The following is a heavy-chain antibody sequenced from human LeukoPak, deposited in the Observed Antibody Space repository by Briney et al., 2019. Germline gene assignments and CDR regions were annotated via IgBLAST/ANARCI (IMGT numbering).Heavy chain of an antibody. J-gene: IGHJ4*02. CDR2: ISAYKGNT. CDR1: CYTFTSYG. Sequence: ASMEVSRKASCYTFTSYGISWVRPAPGQGLEWMGWISAYKGNTNYAQKLQGRVTMTTDTSTSRAYMELRSLRSDDTAVYYCAGSPSPSRDGYKDWGQGTLVTVSS. V-gene: IGHV1-18*01. D-gene: IGHD5-24*01. CDR3: AGSPSPSRDGYKD.